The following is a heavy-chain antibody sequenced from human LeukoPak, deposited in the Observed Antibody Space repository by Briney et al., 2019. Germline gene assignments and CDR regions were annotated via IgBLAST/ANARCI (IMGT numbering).Heavy chain of an antibody. CDR1: GYTFTSYD. V-gene: IGHV1-8*01. D-gene: IGHD3-10*01. J-gene: IGHJ4*02. Sequence: ASVKVSCKASGYTFTSYDINWVRQATGQGLEWMGWMNPNSGNTGYAQKFQGRVTMTRNTSISTAYMELGSLRSEDTAVYYCARGSYYYGSGSYYNEVDYWGQGTLVTVSS. CDR2: MNPNSGNT. CDR3: ARGSYYYGSGSYYNEVDY.